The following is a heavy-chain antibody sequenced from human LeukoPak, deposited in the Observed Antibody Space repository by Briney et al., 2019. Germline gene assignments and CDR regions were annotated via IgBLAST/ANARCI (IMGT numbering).Heavy chain of an antibody. D-gene: IGHD3-3*01. J-gene: IGHJ3*02. Sequence: PSETLSLTCTVSGGSISSSSYYWGWIRQPPGKGLEWIGSIYYSGSTYYNPSLKSRVTISVDTSKNQFSLKLSSVTAADTAVYYCARFGVAVDAFDMWGQGTVVTVSS. V-gene: IGHV4-39*01. CDR2: IYYSGST. CDR3: ARFGVAVDAFDM. CDR1: GGSISSSSYY.